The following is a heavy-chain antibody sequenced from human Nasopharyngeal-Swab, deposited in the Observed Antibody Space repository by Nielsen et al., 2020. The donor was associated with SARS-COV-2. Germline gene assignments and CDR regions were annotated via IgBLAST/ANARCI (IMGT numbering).Heavy chain of an antibody. D-gene: IGHD4-17*01. CDR1: GFTFNYFG. V-gene: IGHV3-48*02. Sequence: GGSLRLSCAASGFTFNYFGMHWVRQAPGKGLEWVSYISSSSSTIYYADSVKGRFTISRDNAKNSLYLQMNSLRDEDTAVYHCARYRGATVTHGFDYWGQGTLVTVSS. CDR3: ARYRGATVTHGFDY. CDR2: ISSSSSTI. J-gene: IGHJ4*02.